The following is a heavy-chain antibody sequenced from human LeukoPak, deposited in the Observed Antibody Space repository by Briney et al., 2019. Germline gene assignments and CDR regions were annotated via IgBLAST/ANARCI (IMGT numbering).Heavy chain of an antibody. J-gene: IGHJ6*03. V-gene: IGHV3-74*01. CDR2: INTDGSST. Sequence: GGSLRLSCAASGFTFSSYWMHWVRQAPGKGLVWVSRINTDGSSTSYADSVKGRFTISRDNAKNTLYLQMNSLRAEDTAVYYCARGGTDYYYYYMDVRGKGTTVTVSS. CDR1: GFTFSSYW. CDR3: ARGGTDYYYYYMDV.